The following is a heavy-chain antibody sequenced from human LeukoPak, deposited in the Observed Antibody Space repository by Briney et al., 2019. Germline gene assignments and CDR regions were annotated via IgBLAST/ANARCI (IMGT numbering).Heavy chain of an antibody. CDR3: SRESGPFCPFGY. V-gene: IGHV4-4*02. Sequence: SGTLSLTCGVSGGSISGTNWWSWVRQPPGQGLEWIGEISLAGQTNYNPSLNGRVTMSLDKSSNQLSLHLTSVTAADTATYYCSRESGPFCPFGYWGQGTLVIVSS. CDR1: GGSISGTNW. D-gene: IGHD1-26*01. J-gene: IGHJ4*02. CDR2: ISLAGQT.